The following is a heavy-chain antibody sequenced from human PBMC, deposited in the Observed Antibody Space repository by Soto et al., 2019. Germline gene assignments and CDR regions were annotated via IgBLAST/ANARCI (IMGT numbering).Heavy chain of an antibody. D-gene: IGHD5-18*01. V-gene: IGHV1-18*04. Sequence: ASVKVSCKASGYTFTSYGISWVRQAPGQGLEWMGWISAYNGNTNYAQKLQGRVTMTTDTSTSTAYMELRSLRPDDTAVYYCAREVGSSPGYSYGDFDYWGQGTLVTVSS. CDR2: ISAYNGNT. CDR1: GYTFTSYG. CDR3: AREVGSSPGYSYGDFDY. J-gene: IGHJ4*02.